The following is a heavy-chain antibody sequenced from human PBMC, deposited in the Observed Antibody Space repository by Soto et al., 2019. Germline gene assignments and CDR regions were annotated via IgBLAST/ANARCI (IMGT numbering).Heavy chain of an antibody. CDR2: TYHSGNT. CDR3: ATWGSTAFDI. D-gene: IGHD3-16*01. J-gene: IGHJ3*02. V-gene: IGHV4-4*02. CDR1: RGSMSSSDW. Sequence: QLQESGPGLVEPSGTLSLTCAVSRGSMSSSDWWCWVRQAPGKGLEWIGETYHSGNTNYNPSLKSRVTLSVDNSKNHFSLTLTSVTAEDTGVYYCATWGSTAFDIWGQGTMVTVSS.